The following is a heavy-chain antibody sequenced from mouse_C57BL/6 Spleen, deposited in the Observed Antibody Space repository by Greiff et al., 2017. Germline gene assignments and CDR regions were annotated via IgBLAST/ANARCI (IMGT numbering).Heavy chain of an antibody. Sequence: EVQLQQSGAELVRPGASVKLSCTASGFNIKDDYMHWVKQRPEQGLEWIGWIDPENGATEYASKFQGKATITADTSSNTAYLQLSSLTSEDTAVYYCTTGLITTVVATDYYYAMDYWGQGTSVTVSS. CDR3: TTGLITTVVATDYYYAMDY. J-gene: IGHJ4*01. D-gene: IGHD1-1*01. V-gene: IGHV14-4*01. CDR1: GFNIKDDY. CDR2: IDPENGAT.